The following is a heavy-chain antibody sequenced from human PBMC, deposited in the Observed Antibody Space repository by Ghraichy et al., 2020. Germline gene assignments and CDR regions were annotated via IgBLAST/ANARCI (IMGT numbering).Heavy chain of an antibody. V-gene: IGHV4-39*01. J-gene: IGHJ4*02. CDR3: ARALPAGTGPHCDY. CDR1: GGSISSSSYY. Sequence: SETLSLTCTVSGGSISSSSYYWGWIRQPPGKGLEWIGSIYYSGSTYYNPSLKSRVTISVDTSKNQFSLKLSSVTAADTAVYYCARALPAGTGPHCDYWGQGTLVTVSS. CDR2: IYYSGST. D-gene: IGHD6-13*01.